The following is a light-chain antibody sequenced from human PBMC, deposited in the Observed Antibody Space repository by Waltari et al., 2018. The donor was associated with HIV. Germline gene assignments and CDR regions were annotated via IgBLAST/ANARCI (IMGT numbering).Light chain of an antibody. J-gene: IGKJ2*01. CDR3: QQYNNWPPLMYT. CDR2: GAS. Sequence: EIVMPQSPATLSVSPGERATLSSRASQSVSSNLACYQQKPGQAPRLLIYGASTRATGIPARFSGSGSGTEFTLTISSLQSEDFAVYYCQQYNNWPPLMYTFGQGTKLEIK. V-gene: IGKV3-15*01. CDR1: QSVSSN.